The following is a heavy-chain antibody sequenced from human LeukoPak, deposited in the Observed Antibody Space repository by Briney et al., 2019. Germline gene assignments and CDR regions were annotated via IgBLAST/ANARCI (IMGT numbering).Heavy chain of an antibody. V-gene: IGHV3-33*01. Sequence: GRSLRLSCAASGFTFSSYGMHWVRQAPGKGLEWVAVIWYDGSNKYYGDSVEGRFTISRDNSKKTLYLQMNSLRVEDTAVYYCARGDGYNDAEYLRHWGQSTLVTVS. CDR1: GFTFSSYG. D-gene: IGHD5-24*01. CDR2: IWYDGSNK. CDR3: ARGDGYNDAEYLRH. J-gene: IGHJ1*01.